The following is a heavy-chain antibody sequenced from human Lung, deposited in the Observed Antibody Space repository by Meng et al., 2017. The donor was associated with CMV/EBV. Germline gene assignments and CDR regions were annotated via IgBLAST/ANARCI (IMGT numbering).Heavy chain of an antibody. D-gene: IGHD2-2*01. J-gene: IGHJ6*02. V-gene: IGHV3-30*02. Sequence: GGSXRLXCAASGFTFSSYGMHWVRQAPGKGLEWVAFIRYDGSNKYYADSVKGRFTISRDNSKNTLYLQMNSLRAEDTAVYYCAKDFCSSTSCYRSYYYYYGMEVWXQGTXVTVSS. CDR1: GFTFSSYG. CDR3: AKDFCSSTSCYRSYYYYYGMEV. CDR2: IRYDGSNK.